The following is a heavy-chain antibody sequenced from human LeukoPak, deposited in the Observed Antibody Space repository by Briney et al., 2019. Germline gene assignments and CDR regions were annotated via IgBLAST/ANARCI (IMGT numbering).Heavy chain of an antibody. D-gene: IGHD2-21*01. J-gene: IGHJ3*01. CDR3: ARIKWAYNIGVYSSDVFDF. CDR1: GYTFTGYY. CDR2: INPNSGGT. V-gene: IGHV1-2*02. Sequence: ASVKVSCKASGYTFTGYYMHWVRQAPGQGLEWMGWINPNSGGTNYAQKFQGRVTMTRDTSISTAYMELSRLRSDDTAVYYCARIKWAYNIGVYSSDVFDFWGKGTMVT.